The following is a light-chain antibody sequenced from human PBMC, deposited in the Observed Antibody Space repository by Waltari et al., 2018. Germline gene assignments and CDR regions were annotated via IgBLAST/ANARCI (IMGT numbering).Light chain of an antibody. Sequence: QSVLTQPPSVSGAPGQRVTISCTGSSSNSGAGYGVHWYQQLPGTAPKLLINGNTNRPLGVSGRFSASKSGTAASLAITGLQAEDEADYYCQSYDTSLLYVFGTGTKVTVL. CDR3: QSYDTSLLYV. V-gene: IGLV1-40*01. CDR1: SSNSGAGYG. CDR2: GNT. J-gene: IGLJ1*01.